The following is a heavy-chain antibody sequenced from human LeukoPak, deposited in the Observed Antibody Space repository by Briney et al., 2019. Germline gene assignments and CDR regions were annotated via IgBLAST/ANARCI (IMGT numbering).Heavy chain of an antibody. CDR2: ISASGGST. Sequence: LTGGSLRLSCVVSGLTFSSYAMSWVRQAPGKGLDWVSAISASGGSTYYADSVKGRFTISRDNSKNTVYLQLISLRGEDTALYYCAPNWNLDYWGQGSLVTVSS. CDR1: GLTFSSYA. J-gene: IGHJ4*02. V-gene: IGHV3-23*01. D-gene: IGHD1-1*01. CDR3: APNWNLDY.